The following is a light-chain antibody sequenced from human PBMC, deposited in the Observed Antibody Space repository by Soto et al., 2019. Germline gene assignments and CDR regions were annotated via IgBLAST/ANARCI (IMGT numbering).Light chain of an antibody. CDR1: QSISGW. V-gene: IGKV1-5*03. Sequence: DIQMTQSPSTLSASVGDRVTITCRASQSISGWLAWYQQKPGKAPRLLIYEASTLGTGVPSRFSGSGSGTECTLTISSLQPDDFATYYCKHYDSAPLTFGPGTKVDV. CDR3: KHYDSAPLT. J-gene: IGKJ3*01. CDR2: EAS.